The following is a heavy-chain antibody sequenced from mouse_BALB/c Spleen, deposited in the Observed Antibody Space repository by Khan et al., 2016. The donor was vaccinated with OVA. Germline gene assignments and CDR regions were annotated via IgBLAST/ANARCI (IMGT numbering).Heavy chain of an antibody. CDR1: GYTFTTYW. CDR2: IDPSTGYT. CDR3: ARRGLYVICAY. Sequence: QVQLKQSGAELAKPGASVKMSCKASGYTFTTYWMHWVKQRPGQGLEWIGYIDPSTGYTEYNQKFKDKVTLTTDKSSSTAYMQLSSLTSEDSAVYYCARRGLYVICAYGGQGTLVTVSA. D-gene: IGHD2-12*01. V-gene: IGHV1-7*01. J-gene: IGHJ3*01.